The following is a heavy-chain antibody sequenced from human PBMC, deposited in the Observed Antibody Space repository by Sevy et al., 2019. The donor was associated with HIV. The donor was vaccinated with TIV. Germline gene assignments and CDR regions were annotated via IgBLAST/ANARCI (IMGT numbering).Heavy chain of an antibody. V-gene: IGHV3-7*01. Sequence: GGSLRLSCVASGFSFSTYWLSWVHQAAGKGLEWVANTDPDGNQRYYVDSVKGRFTISRDNAKNSLYLQMNSLRAEDTAIYYCANDFARSRHYWGQGTLVTVSS. CDR2: TDPDGNQR. J-gene: IGHJ4*02. CDR3: ANDFARSRHY. CDR1: GFSFSTYW. D-gene: IGHD1-1*01.